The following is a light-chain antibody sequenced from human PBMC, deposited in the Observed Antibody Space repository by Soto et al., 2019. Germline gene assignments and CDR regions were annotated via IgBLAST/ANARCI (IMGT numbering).Light chain of an antibody. CDR2: AAS. J-gene: IGKJ3*01. CDR1: QGIRDN. CDR3: QKYSSAPFT. V-gene: IGKV1-27*01. Sequence: DIQMTQSPSSLSASVGDRVTITCRASQGIRDNLGWYQQKPGKVPKLLIYAASTLQSGVPSRFSGSGSGTDFTLTISSQQPEDVATYYWQKYSSAPFTFGPGTKVDI.